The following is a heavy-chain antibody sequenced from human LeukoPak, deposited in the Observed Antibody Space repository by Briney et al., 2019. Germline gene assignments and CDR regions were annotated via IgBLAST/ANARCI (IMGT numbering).Heavy chain of an antibody. J-gene: IGHJ4*02. Sequence: SGGSLRLSCAASGFTFSSYAMSWVRQAPGKGLEWVSAISGSGGSTYYADSAKGRFTISRDNSKSTLYLQMNSLRADDTAVYYCAKVGYYGSGSYYIGNFYFDYWGQGTLVTVSS. D-gene: IGHD3-10*01. CDR1: GFTFSSYA. CDR2: ISGSGGST. V-gene: IGHV3-23*01. CDR3: AKVGYYGSGSYYIGNFYFDY.